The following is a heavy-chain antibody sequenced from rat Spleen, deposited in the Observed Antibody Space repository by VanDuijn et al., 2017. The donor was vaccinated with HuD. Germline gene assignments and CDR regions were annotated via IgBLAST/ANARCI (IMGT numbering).Heavy chain of an antibody. CDR3: ARLAD. J-gene: IGHJ4*01. V-gene: IGHV2-1*01. CDR2: IWGDGST. Sequence: QVQLKESGPGLVQPSQTLSLTCTVSGFSLTSNSVHWVRQPPGKGLEWMGGIWGDGSTDYNSALKSRLSISRDTSKSQVFLKMNSLQTEDTAMYFCARLADWGQGASVTVSS. CDR1: GFSLTSNS.